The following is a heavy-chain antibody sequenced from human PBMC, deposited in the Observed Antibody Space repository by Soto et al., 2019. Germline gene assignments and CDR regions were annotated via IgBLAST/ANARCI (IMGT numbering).Heavy chain of an antibody. Sequence: PGGSLRLSCAASGFTFSLYSMIWVRQAPGKGLEWVASITSSSSYIYYEGSLKGRFTISRDNAKNSLFLQLDSLRAEDTAVYFCVRARSTDSRPDYWGQETLVTVSS. D-gene: IGHD3-22*01. CDR1: GFTFSLYS. J-gene: IGHJ4*02. CDR3: VRARSTDSRPDY. CDR2: ITSSSSYI. V-gene: IGHV3-21*01.